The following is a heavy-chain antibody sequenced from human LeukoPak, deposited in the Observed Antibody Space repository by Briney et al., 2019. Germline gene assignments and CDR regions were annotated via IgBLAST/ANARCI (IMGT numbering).Heavy chain of an antibody. D-gene: IGHD3-22*01. V-gene: IGHV4-38-2*02. CDR2: IYHSGST. CDR1: GYSINRGYY. Sequence: SETLSLTCAVSGYSINRGYYWGWIRQPPGKGLDWIGSIYHSGSTYYNPSLKSRVTISVDTSKTQFSLKLSSVTAADTALYYCARESNYYDTSGYYWGYFDYWGQGTLVTVSA. CDR3: ARESNYYDTSGYYWGYFDY. J-gene: IGHJ4*02.